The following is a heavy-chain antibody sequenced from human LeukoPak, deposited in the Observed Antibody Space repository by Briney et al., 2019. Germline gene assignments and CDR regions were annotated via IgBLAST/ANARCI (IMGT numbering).Heavy chain of an antibody. Sequence: GGSLRLSCAASGFSFSSSAMDWVRQAPGKGLEWVGRVKSKADDGTTDYAAPVQGRFTISRDDSKNTLSLQMNSLKTEDTAVYYCATEGGSGSYYGDDAFDMWGQGTMVTVSS. CDR1: GFSFSSSA. D-gene: IGHD3-10*01. J-gene: IGHJ3*02. V-gene: IGHV3-15*01. CDR3: ATEGGSGSYYGDDAFDM. CDR2: VKSKADDGTT.